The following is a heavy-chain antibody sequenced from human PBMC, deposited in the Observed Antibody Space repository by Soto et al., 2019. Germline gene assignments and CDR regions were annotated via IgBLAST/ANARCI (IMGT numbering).Heavy chain of an antibody. Sequence: PSETLSLTCTVSGGSISSGGYYWSWIRQHPGKGMEWIGYIYYSGSTYYNPSLKSRVTISVDTSKNQFSLKLSSVTAADTAVYYCARDMYYYGSGSYPRYYYYGMDVWGQGTTVTVS. V-gene: IGHV4-31*03. D-gene: IGHD3-10*01. CDR1: GGSISSGGYY. CDR3: ARDMYYYGSGSYPRYYYYGMDV. CDR2: IYYSGST. J-gene: IGHJ6*02.